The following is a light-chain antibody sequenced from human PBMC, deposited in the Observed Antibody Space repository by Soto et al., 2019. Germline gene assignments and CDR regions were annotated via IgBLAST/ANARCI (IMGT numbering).Light chain of an antibody. Sequence: QLTKSPYSLSASVGDRVTITCRASQGISSYLAWYQQKPGKAPKLLIYAASTLQSGVPSRFSGSGSGTDFTLTISILQPEDFTTYYCQQPNSYPITFGQGTRLEI. J-gene: IGKJ5*01. CDR1: QGISSY. CDR3: QQPNSYPIT. CDR2: AAS. V-gene: IGKV1-9*01.